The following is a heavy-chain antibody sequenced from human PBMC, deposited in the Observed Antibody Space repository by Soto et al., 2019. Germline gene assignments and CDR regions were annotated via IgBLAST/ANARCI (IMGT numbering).Heavy chain of an antibody. CDR3: APIAGGDYDISY. CDR2: IIPILGIA. Sequence: QVQLVQSGAEVKKPASSVKVSCKASGGTFSSYTISWLRQAPVQGLEWMGSIIPILGIANYAQKFQGRVTITGDKSTSTAYIELSSLRSEDTAVYYCAPIAGGDYDISYCGQGTLVTVSS. J-gene: IGHJ4*02. V-gene: IGHV1-69*02. D-gene: IGHD4-17*01. CDR1: GGTFSSYT.